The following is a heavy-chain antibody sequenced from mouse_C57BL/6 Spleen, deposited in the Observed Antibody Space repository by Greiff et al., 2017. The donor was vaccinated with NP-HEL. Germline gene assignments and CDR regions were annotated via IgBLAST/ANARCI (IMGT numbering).Heavy chain of an antibody. CDR2: IDPETGGT. V-gene: IGHV1-15*01. CDR1: GYTFTDYE. D-gene: IGHD2-3*01. Sequence: VQLQESGAELVRPGASVTLSCKASGYTFTDYEMHWVKQTPVHGLEWIGAIDPETGGTAYNQKFKGKAILTAGKSSSTAYMELRSLTSKDSAVYYCTRSLYGYYGGLAGWGKGTMVTVAA. J-gene: IGHJ3*01. CDR3: TRSLYGYYGGLAG.